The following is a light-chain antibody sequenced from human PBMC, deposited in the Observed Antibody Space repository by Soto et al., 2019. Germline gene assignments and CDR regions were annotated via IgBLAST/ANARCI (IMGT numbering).Light chain of an antibody. CDR1: SSDVGGYNY. CDR2: EVS. Sequence: QSVLTQPPSASGSPGQSVTISCTGTSSDVGGYNYVSWYQQHPGKAPKLMIFEVSKLPSGVPDRFSGSKSGNTASLTVSGLQAEDEADYYCSSYAGNNNKMVFGGGTKLTVL. J-gene: IGLJ2*01. V-gene: IGLV2-8*01. CDR3: SSYAGNNNKMV.